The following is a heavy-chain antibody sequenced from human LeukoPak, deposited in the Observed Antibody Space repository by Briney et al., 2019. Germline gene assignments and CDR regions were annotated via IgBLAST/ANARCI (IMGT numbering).Heavy chain of an antibody. CDR3: ARGGYSSGWAFDY. CDR2: ISGSTGDT. Sequence: GGSLRLSCAASGLTFSSYAMSWVRQAPGKGLEWVSTISGSTGDTFYADSVKGRFTISRDNSKNTLYLQMNSLRAEDTAVYYCARGGYSSGWAFDYLGQGTLVTVSS. CDR1: GLTFSSYA. D-gene: IGHD6-19*01. V-gene: IGHV3-23*01. J-gene: IGHJ4*02.